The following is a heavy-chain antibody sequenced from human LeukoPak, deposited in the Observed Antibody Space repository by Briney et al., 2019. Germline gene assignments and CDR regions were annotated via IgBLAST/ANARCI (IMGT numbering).Heavy chain of an antibody. Sequence: GGSLILSCAASGFTFSGYAMTWVRQAPGKGPEWVSGISGSGGSTYYADSVKGRFTISRDNSKNTLYLQMNSLRAEDTAVYYCAKSTTGSSGYYAVDYWGQGTLVTVSS. D-gene: IGHD3-22*01. CDR2: ISGSGGST. CDR1: GFTFSGYA. J-gene: IGHJ4*02. CDR3: AKSTTGSSGYYAVDY. V-gene: IGHV3-23*01.